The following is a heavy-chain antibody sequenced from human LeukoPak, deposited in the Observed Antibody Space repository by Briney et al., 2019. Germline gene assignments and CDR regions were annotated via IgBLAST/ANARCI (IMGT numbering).Heavy chain of an antibody. V-gene: IGHV3-43*02. CDR3: ATWAFYHNLDV. CDR2: IKADGSGT. D-gene: IGHD2/OR15-2a*01. Sequence: GGALRLSCAASGFTIGPYAMYWVRQGPGRGLEWVSVIKADGSGTFYADSVRGRFTTSRDNSKNSLYLQMNSLTREDTALYYCATWAFYHNLDVWGQGTTVIVSS. CDR1: GFTIGPYA. J-gene: IGHJ6*02.